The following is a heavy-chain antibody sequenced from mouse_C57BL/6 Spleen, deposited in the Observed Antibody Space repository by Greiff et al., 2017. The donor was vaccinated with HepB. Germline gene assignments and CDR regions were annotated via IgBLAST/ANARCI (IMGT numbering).Heavy chain of an antibody. CDR2: INPNNGGT. Sequence: EVQLQQSGPELVKPGASVKISCKASGYTFTDYYMNWVKQSHGKSLEWIGDINPNNGGTSYNQKFKGKATLTVAKSTSTAYMELRSLTSEDSAVYYCARGDGSRSFPYHAMYYWGQGTSVTVSS. V-gene: IGHV1-26*01. CDR3: ARGDGSRSFPYHAMYY. CDR1: GYTFTDYY. J-gene: IGHJ4*01. D-gene: IGHD1-1*01.